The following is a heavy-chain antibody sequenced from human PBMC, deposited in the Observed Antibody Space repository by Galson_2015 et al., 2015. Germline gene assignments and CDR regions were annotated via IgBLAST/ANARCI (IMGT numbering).Heavy chain of an antibody. J-gene: IGHJ6*03. CDR1: GFSLSTSGMC. D-gene: IGHD6-6*01. CDR3: ARIRCSSSFSDMDV. V-gene: IGHV2-70*11. Sequence: PALVKPTQTLTLTCTFSGFSLSTSGMCVSWIRQPPGKALEWLARIDWDDDKYYSTSLKTRLTISKDTSKNQVVLTMTNMDPVDTATYYCARIRCSSSFSDMDVWGKGTTVTVSS. CDR2: IDWDDDK.